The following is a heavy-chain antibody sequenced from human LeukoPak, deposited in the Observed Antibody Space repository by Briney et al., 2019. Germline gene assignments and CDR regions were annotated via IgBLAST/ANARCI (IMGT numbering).Heavy chain of an antibody. V-gene: IGHV4-59*01. CDR1: GGSISSYY. CDR3: ARLYSGSSDY. J-gene: IGHJ4*02. D-gene: IGHD1-26*01. Sequence: SETLSLTCTVSGGSISSYYWSWIRQPPGKGLEWIGYIYYSGSTNYNPSLKSRVTISVDTSKNQFSLKLSSVIAADTAVYYCARLYSGSSDYWGQGTLVTVSS. CDR2: IYYSGST.